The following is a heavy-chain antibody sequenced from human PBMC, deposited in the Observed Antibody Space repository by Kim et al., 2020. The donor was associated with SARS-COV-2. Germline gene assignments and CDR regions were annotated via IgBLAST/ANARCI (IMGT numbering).Heavy chain of an antibody. V-gene: IGHV1-18*04. J-gene: IGHJ4*02. CDR2: ISPYSGQT. D-gene: IGHD6-13*01. CDR1: GYTFTSNS. CDR3: ARDRGQQLVTGVFDD. Sequence: ASVKVSCKTSGYTFTSNSVSWVRQAPGQGLEWMGWISPYSGQTNYAQKLQGRVTMTTDTSTSTAYMELRTLRSDDTAVYFCARDRGQQLVTGVFDDWGQGTLVTVSS.